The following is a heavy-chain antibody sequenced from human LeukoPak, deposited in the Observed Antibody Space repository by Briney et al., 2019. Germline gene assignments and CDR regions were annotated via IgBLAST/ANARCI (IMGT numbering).Heavy chain of an antibody. D-gene: IGHD5-18*01. Sequence: PSENLSLTCTVSGGSISSYYWSWIRQPPGKGLEWIGYIYYSGSTNYNPSLKSRVTISIDTSKNQFSLRLSSVTAADTAMYYCARGAAGYSYGWGQGTLVTVSS. V-gene: IGHV4-59*01. CDR2: IYYSGST. J-gene: IGHJ4*02. CDR1: GGSISSYY. CDR3: ARGAAGYSYG.